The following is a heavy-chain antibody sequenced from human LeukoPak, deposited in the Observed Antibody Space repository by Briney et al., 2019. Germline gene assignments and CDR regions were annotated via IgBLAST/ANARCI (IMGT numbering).Heavy chain of an antibody. CDR3: ARDLRELPIAIFGVVSPTCFDH. CDR2: ISVYNGYS. J-gene: IGHJ4*02. Sequence: ASVKVSCKTSGYTFTRYGISWVRQAPGQGPEWMGWISVYNGYSNYAQKFQGRLTVTTGTSTSTAYVELRSLRFDDTAVYYCARDLRELPIAIFGVVSPTCFDHWGQGTLVTVSS. D-gene: IGHD3-3*01. CDR1: GYTFTRYG. V-gene: IGHV1-18*01.